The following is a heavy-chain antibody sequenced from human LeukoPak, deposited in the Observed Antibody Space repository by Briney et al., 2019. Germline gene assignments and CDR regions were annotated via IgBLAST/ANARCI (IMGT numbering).Heavy chain of an antibody. CDR3: ARSANYDFWSGYLGAFDY. CDR1: GFTVSSNY. J-gene: IGHJ4*02. Sequence: GGPLRLSCAASGFTVSSNYMSWVRQAPGKGLEWVSVIYSGGSTYYADSVKGRFTISRDNSKNTLYLQMNSLRAEDTAVYYCARSANYDFWSGYLGAFDYWGQGTLVTVSS. CDR2: IYSGGST. V-gene: IGHV3-53*01. D-gene: IGHD3-3*01.